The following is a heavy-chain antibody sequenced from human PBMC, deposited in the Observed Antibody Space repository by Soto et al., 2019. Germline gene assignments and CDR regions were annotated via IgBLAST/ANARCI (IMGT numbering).Heavy chain of an antibody. J-gene: IGHJ4*02. Sequence: QVQLVESGGGVVQPGRSLRLSCTASGFTLSDYGMHWVRQAPGKGLEWVAVIWHDGGEKYYADSVTGRFTISRDNSKNTVHLQIDSLGTEDTALYYCARDPGFRSDYWGQGTLVTVSS. CDR1: GFTLSDYG. V-gene: IGHV3-33*01. D-gene: IGHD3-9*01. CDR2: IWHDGGEK. CDR3: ARDPGFRSDY.